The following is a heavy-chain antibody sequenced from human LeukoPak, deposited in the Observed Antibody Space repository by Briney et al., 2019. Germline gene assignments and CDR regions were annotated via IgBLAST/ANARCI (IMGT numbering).Heavy chain of an antibody. CDR2: ISAYNGNT. J-gene: IGHJ4*02. CDR1: GYTFTSYG. V-gene: IGHV1-18*01. D-gene: IGHD6-13*01. Sequence: ASVKVSCKASGYTFTSYGISWVRQAPGQGLEWMGWISAYNGNTNYAQKLQGRVTMTTDTSTSTAYMELRSLRSDDTAVYYCARGAPSLSSSWYVDDYWGQGTLVTVSS. CDR3: ARGAPSLSSSWYVDDY.